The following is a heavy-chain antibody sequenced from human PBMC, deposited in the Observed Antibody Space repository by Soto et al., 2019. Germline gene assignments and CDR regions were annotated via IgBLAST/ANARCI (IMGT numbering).Heavy chain of an antibody. CDR1: GGTFSSYA. V-gene: IGHV1-69*06. CDR3: ASFPSRPLDY. Sequence: GASVKVSCKASGGTFSSYAISWVRQAPGQGLEWMGGIIPIFGTAHYAQKFQGRVTITADKSTSTAYMELSSLRSEDTAVYYCASFPSRPLDYWGQGTLVTVSS. CDR2: IIPIFGTA. D-gene: IGHD1-1*01. J-gene: IGHJ4*02.